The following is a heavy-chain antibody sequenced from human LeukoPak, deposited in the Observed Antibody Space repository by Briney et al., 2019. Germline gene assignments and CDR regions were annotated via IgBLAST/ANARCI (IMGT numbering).Heavy chain of an antibody. V-gene: IGHV4-39*01. J-gene: IGHJ5*02. CDR3: ARQYKVVVAGRFDP. CDR2: IHYSGST. Sequence: SETLSLTCTVSGVSISSYYWRWVRQPPGKGLEWIGSIHYSGSTYYNPSLKSRVTISVDTSKNQFSLKLSSVTAADTAVYYCARQYKVVVAGRFDPWGQGTLVTVSS. D-gene: IGHD2-15*01. CDR1: GVSISSYY.